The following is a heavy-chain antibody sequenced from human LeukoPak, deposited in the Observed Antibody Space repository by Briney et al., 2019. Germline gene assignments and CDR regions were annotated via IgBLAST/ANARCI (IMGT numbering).Heavy chain of an antibody. D-gene: IGHD2-8*01. Sequence: GGSLRLSCAASGFTFSSYSMNWVRQAPGKGLEWVSSISSSSSYIYYADSVKGRFTISRDNAKNSLYLQMNSLRAEDTAVYYCARPQWCTPRCDFDYWGQGTLVTVSS. CDR1: GFTFSSYS. CDR2: ISSSSSYI. J-gene: IGHJ4*02. V-gene: IGHV3-21*01. CDR3: ARPQWCTPRCDFDY.